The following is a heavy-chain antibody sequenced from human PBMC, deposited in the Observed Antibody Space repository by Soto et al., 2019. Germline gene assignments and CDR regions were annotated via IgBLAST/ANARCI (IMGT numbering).Heavy chain of an antibody. J-gene: IGHJ4*02. Sequence: SETLSLTCTVSGGSISSSIYYWDWIRQPPGKGLEWIGSVYYRGSTYYSPSLKSRVTISVDTSKNQFSLKLSSVTAADTAVYYCARATNSGYSSGWYLSNWGQGTLVTVSS. CDR3: ARATNSGYSSGWYLSN. CDR1: GGSISSSIYY. D-gene: IGHD6-19*01. CDR2: VYYRGST. V-gene: IGHV4-39*07.